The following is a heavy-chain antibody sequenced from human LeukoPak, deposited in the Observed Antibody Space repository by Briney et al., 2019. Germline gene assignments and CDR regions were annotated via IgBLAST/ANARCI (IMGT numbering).Heavy chain of an antibody. CDR1: GYTSTSYG. Sequence: ASVKVSCKASGYTSTSYGISWVRQAPGQGLEWMGWISAYNGNTNYAQKLQGRVTMTTDPSTSTAYMELRSLRSDDTAVYYCARVKNSFYYMDVWGKGTTVTVSS. J-gene: IGHJ6*03. D-gene: IGHD4-11*01. CDR2: ISAYNGNT. CDR3: ARVKNSFYYMDV. V-gene: IGHV1-18*01.